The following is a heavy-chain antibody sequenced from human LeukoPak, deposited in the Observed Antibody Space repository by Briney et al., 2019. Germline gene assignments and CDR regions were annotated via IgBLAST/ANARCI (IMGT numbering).Heavy chain of an antibody. J-gene: IGHJ5*02. Sequence: SETLSLTCTVSGYFISSGYYWGWIRQPPGKGLQWIGSIHHSGSTYYNPSLKSRVTISVDTSKNQFSLKLSSVTAADTAVYFCARGGYYGSGNDFRFDPWGQGTLVTVSS. V-gene: IGHV4-38-2*02. D-gene: IGHD3-10*01. CDR3: ARGGYYGSGNDFRFDP. CDR1: GYFISSGYY. CDR2: IHHSGST.